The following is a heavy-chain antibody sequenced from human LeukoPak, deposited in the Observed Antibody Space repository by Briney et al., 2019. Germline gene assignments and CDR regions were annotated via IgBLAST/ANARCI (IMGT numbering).Heavy chain of an antibody. D-gene: IGHD2-2*01. Sequence: GASVKVSCKASGYTLTSYGISWVGQAPGQRLEWMGWISAYNGNTNYAQKLQGRVTMTTDTSTSTAYMELRSLRSDDTAVYYCATLVVPAAMRAYYFDYWGQGTLVTVSS. CDR1: GYTLTSYG. J-gene: IGHJ4*02. CDR3: ATLVVPAAMRAYYFDY. CDR2: ISAYNGNT. V-gene: IGHV1-18*01.